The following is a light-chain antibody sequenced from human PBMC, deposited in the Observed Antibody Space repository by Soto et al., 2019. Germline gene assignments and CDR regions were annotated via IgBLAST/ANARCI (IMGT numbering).Light chain of an antibody. V-gene: IGLV4-69*01. Sequence: QLVLTQSPSASASLGASVKLTCTLSSGHSNYAIAWHQQQSEKGPRYLMKLNSDGSHSKGDGIPDRFSGSSSGAERYLTISSLQSEDEADYYCQTWGPGIVVFGGGIKLTVL. J-gene: IGLJ2*01. CDR2: LNSDGSH. CDR3: QTWGPGIVV. CDR1: SGHSNYA.